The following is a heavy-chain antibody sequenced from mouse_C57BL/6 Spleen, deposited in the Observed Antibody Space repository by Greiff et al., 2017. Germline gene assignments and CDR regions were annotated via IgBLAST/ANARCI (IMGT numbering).Heavy chain of an antibody. CDR3: ARGIYYDYMGFAY. V-gene: IGHV1-18*01. CDR2: INPNNGGT. CDR1: GYTFTDYN. J-gene: IGHJ3*01. Sequence: VQLQQSGPELVKPGASVKIPCKASGYTFTDYNMDWVKQSHGKSLEWIGDINPNNGGTIYNQKFKGKATLTVDKSSSTAYMELRSLTSEDTAVYYCARGIYYDYMGFAYWGQGTLVTVSA. D-gene: IGHD2-4*01.